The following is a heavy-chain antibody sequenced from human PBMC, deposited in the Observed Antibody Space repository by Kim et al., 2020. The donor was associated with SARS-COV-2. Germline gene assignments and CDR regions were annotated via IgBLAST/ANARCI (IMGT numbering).Heavy chain of an antibody. CDR3: AAGAPGH. V-gene: IGHV4-34*01. Sequence: SETLSLTCAVYGASLSDFQWTWIRQTPGKGLEWIGEINDSGKSDYNPSLRSRISISIDTSKKQFSLKLSSVTAADTAIYYCAAGAPGHWGQGTLVTVS. CDR1: GASLSDFQ. J-gene: IGHJ1*01. CDR2: INDSGKS.